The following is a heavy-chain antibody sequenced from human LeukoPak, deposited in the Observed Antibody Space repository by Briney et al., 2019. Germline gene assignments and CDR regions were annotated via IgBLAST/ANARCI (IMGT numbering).Heavy chain of an antibody. CDR1: GGTFSSYA. CDR3: ARFPYCSGGSCHLNWFDP. Sequence: SVKVSCKASGGTFSSYAISWVRQAPGQGLEWMGRIIPILGIANYAQKFQGRVTITADKSTSTAYMELSSLRSEDTAVYYCARFPYCSGGSCHLNWFDPWGQGTLVTVSS. J-gene: IGHJ5*02. CDR2: IIPILGIA. V-gene: IGHV1-69*04. D-gene: IGHD2-15*01.